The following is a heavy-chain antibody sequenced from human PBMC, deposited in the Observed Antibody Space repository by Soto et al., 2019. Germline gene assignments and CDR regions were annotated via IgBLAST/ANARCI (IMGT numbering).Heavy chain of an antibody. CDR2: IYPGDSET. CDR3: ARTFGGHLYSYDF. CDR1: GDSFTSYW. D-gene: IGHD3-16*01. V-gene: IGHV5-51*01. Sequence: GESLKISCKGSGDSFTSYWIGWVRQMPGKGLEWMGIIYPGDSETRYSPSFQGQVTISADKSINTAYLQWSSLKASDAAIYYCARTFGGHLYSYDFWGQGTLVTVSS. J-gene: IGHJ4*02.